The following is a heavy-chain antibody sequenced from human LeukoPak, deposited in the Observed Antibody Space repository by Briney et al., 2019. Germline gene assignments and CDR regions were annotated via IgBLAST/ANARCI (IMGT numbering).Heavy chain of an antibody. V-gene: IGHV3-23*01. Sequence: GGSLRLSCAASGFTFSSYAMSWVRQAPGKGLEWVSAISGSGGSTYYADSVKGWFTISRDNSKNTLYLQMNSLRAEDTAIYYCAKHSGSNHFDYWGQGTLVTVSS. D-gene: IGHD6-6*01. CDR2: ISGSGGST. CDR1: GFTFSSYA. J-gene: IGHJ4*02. CDR3: AKHSGSNHFDY.